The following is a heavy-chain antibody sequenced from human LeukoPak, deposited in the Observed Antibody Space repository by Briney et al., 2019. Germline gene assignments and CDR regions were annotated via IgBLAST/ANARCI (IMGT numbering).Heavy chain of an antibody. Sequence: PGGSLRLSCAASGFTFTRYAMSWIRQAPGKGLEWVSAISGSGGSTYYADSVKGRFTISRDNSKNTLYLQMNSLRAEDTAVYYCAKVRGYYDSSGYYSGFDYWGQGTLVTVSS. CDR2: ISGSGGST. CDR3: AKVRGYYDSSGYYSGFDY. D-gene: IGHD3-22*01. J-gene: IGHJ4*02. V-gene: IGHV3-23*01. CDR1: GFTFTRYA.